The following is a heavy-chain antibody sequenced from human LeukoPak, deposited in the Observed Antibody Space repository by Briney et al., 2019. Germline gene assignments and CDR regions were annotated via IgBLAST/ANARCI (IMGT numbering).Heavy chain of an antibody. J-gene: IGHJ4*02. Sequence: GGSLRLSCTVYGFTFSKYAMNWVRQGPGEGLEWVSGIGASGGTTYYADSVQGRFTISRDNSKNTLSLQVNSLRAEDTGVYFCAKDLEAVAGTIVNDYWGQGTLVTVSS. CDR2: IGASGGTT. CDR1: GFTFSKYA. V-gene: IGHV3-23*01. CDR3: AKDLEAVAGTIVNDY. D-gene: IGHD6-19*01.